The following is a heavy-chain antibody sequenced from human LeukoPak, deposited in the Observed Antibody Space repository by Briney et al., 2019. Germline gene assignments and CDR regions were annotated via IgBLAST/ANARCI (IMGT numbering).Heavy chain of an antibody. CDR1: GFTVSSSY. D-gene: IGHD2-2*02. Sequence: PGGSLRLSCAASGFTVSSSYMSWVRQAPGKGLEWVSLIYSGGSTYYAASVKGRFTISRDNSKNTLYLQMNSLRAEDTAVYYCAKDGVPAAIPRLDYWGQGTLVTVSS. J-gene: IGHJ4*02. CDR3: AKDGVPAAIPRLDY. V-gene: IGHV3-53*05. CDR2: IYSGGST.